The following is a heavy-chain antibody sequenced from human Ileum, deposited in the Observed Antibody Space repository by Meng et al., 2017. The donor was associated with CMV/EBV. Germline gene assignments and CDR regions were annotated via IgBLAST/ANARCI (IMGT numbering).Heavy chain of an antibody. D-gene: IGHD4-17*01. J-gene: IGHJ4*02. V-gene: IGHV1-18*01. CDR1: VYKFTDYG. Sequence: CKTSVYKFTDYGFSWVRQAPGQGLEWMGWIATFNGNTNYAQRMQGRVTMSRDTSTSTVYMELRSLRYDDTAVYYCARDWDYGDPADYWGQGTLVTVSS. CDR2: IATFNGNT. CDR3: ARDWDYGDPADY.